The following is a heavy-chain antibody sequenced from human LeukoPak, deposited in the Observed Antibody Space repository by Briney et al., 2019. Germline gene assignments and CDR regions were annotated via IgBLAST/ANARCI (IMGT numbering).Heavy chain of an antibody. CDR1: GGSISSGDYY. V-gene: IGHV4-30-4*08. Sequence: SQTLSLTCTVSGGSISSGDYYWSWIRQPPGKGLEWIGYIYYSGSTYYNPSLKSRVTISVDTSKNQFSLKLSCVTAADTAVYYCAGSLDYGRNPALDYWAQGTLVTVSS. J-gene: IGHJ4*02. CDR3: AGSLDYGRNPALDY. D-gene: IGHD4-23*01. CDR2: IYYSGST.